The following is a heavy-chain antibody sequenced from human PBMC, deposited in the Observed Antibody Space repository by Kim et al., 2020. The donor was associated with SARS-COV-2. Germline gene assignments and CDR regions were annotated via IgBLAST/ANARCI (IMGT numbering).Heavy chain of an antibody. D-gene: IGHD3-22*01. CDR3: AKQPAYDYDSTSYLDY. J-gene: IGHJ4*02. Sequence: GGSLRLSCAASRFTFNSHAMSWVRQAPGKGLERVSAIYGNGITTYYAASVKGRFTISSDTTKSTLYLHNNSLRAEDAALYHCAKQPAYDYDSTSYLDYWGEGILVTVSS. V-gene: IGHV3-23*05. CDR2: IYGNGITT. CDR1: RFTFNSHA.